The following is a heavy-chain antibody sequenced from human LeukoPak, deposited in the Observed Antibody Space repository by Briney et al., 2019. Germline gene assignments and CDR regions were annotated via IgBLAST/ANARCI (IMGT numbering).Heavy chain of an antibody. CDR2: ISYDGSNK. J-gene: IGHJ4*02. Sequence: PGRSLRLSCAASGFTFSSYGMHWVRQAPGKGLEWVAVISYDGSNKYYADSVKGRFTISRDNSKNTLYLQMNSLRAEDTAVYYCAKDRPIAAAGPGGDYWGQGTLVTVSS. D-gene: IGHD6-13*01. CDR3: AKDRPIAAAGPGGDY. CDR1: GFTFSSYG. V-gene: IGHV3-30*18.